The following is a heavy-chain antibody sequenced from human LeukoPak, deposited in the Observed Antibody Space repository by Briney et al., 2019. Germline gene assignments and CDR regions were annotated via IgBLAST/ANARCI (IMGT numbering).Heavy chain of an antibody. CDR3: ATDRFTVRGVNDAFDI. J-gene: IGHJ3*02. Sequence: GASVKVSCKASGYTFTSYGISWVRQAPGQGLEWMGIINPSGGSTSYAQKFQGRVTMTRETSTSTVYMELSSLRSEDTAVYYCATDRFTVRGVNDAFDIWGQGTMVTVSS. CDR1: GYTFTSYG. CDR2: INPSGGST. V-gene: IGHV1-46*01. D-gene: IGHD3-10*01.